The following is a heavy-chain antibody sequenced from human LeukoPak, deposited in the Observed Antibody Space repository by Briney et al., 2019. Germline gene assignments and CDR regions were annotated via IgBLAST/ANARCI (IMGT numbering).Heavy chain of an antibody. CDR1: GGSFSGYY. Sequence: SETLSLTCAVYGGSFSGYYWSWIRQPPGKGLEWIGEINHSGSTNYNPSLKSRVTISVDTSKNQFSLKLSSVTAADTAVYYCARGTGASWFDPWGEGTLVTVSS. J-gene: IGHJ5*02. V-gene: IGHV4-34*01. CDR2: INHSGST. CDR3: ARGTGASWFDP.